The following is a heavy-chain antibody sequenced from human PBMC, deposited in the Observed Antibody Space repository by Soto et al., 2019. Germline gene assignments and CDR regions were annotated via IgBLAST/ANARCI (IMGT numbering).Heavy chain of an antibody. D-gene: IGHD3-22*01. CDR1: GGSISSGGYS. J-gene: IGHJ4*02. CDR3: ARVRWDDSSGPVLDY. Sequence: SETLSLTCAVSGGSISSGGYSWSWIRQPPGKGLEWIGYIYHSGSTYYNPSLKSRVTISVDRSKNQFSLKLSSVTAADTAVYYCARVRWDDSSGPVLDYWGQGTLVTVSS. CDR2: IYHSGST. V-gene: IGHV4-30-2*01.